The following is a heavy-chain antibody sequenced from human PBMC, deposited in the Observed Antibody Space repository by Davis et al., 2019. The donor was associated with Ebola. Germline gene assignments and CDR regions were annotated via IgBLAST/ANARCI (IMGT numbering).Heavy chain of an antibody. J-gene: IGHJ6*02. D-gene: IGHD3-10*01. CDR3: ARPEVYSPYYYGTGSPRMDV. Sequence: GESLKISCKGSGYSFTSYWISRVRQMPGKGLEWMGRIDPSDSYTNYSPSFQGHVTISADKTSSTAYLQWSSLKASDTAMYYWARPEVYSPYYYGTGSPRMDVWGQGTTVTVSS. CDR2: IDPSDSYT. CDR1: GYSFTSYW. V-gene: IGHV5-10-1*01.